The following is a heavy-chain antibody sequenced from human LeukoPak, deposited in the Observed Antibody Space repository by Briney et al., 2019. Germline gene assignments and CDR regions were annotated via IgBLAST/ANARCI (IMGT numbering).Heavy chain of an antibody. D-gene: IGHD6-13*01. CDR2: ISANDGST. Sequence: GGSLRLSCAVSGFTFNIYAMSWVRQAPGKGLEWVSLISANDGSTYYADAVKGRFTISRDNSKNTMYLQMNSLRAEDTAIYYCAKDLYSSSNDYWGQGTLVTVYS. CDR1: GFTFNIYA. CDR3: AKDLYSSSNDY. V-gene: IGHV3-23*01. J-gene: IGHJ4*02.